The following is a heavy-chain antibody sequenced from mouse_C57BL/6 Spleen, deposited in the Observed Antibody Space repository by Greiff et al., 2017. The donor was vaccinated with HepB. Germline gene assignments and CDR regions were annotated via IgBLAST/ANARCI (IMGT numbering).Heavy chain of an antibody. V-gene: IGHV5-12*01. CDR3: ARVVVTTWYFDV. CDR1: GFTFSDYY. D-gene: IGHD2-2*01. Sequence: EVKLMESGGGLVQPGGSLKLSCAASGFTFSDYYMYWVRQTPEKRLEWVAYISNGGGSTYYPDTVKGRFTISRDNAKNTLYLQRSRLKSEDTAMYYCARVVVTTWYFDVWGTGTTVTVSS. J-gene: IGHJ1*03. CDR2: ISNGGGST.